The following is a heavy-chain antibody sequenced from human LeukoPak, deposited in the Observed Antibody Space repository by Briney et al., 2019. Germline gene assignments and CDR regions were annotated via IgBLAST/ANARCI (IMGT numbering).Heavy chain of an antibody. CDR2: IYSGGST. CDR1: GLTVSSNC. D-gene: IGHD2-15*01. Sequence: GGSLRLSCAASGLTVSSNCMSWVRQAPGKGLEWVSLIYSGGSTYYTDSVKGRFTISRDNSKNTLYLQMNSLRAEDTAVYYCARDREEYCSGGSCQAFDIWGQGTMVTVSS. CDR3: ARDREEYCSGGSCQAFDI. V-gene: IGHV3-53*01. J-gene: IGHJ3*02.